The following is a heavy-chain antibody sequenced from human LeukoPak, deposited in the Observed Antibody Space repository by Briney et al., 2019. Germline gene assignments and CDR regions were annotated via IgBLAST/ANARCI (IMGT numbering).Heavy chain of an antibody. V-gene: IGHV1-69*02. CDR3: ARSNVDIVATYYYGMDV. CDR1: GGTFSSYT. J-gene: IGHJ6*02. D-gene: IGHD5-12*01. Sequence: SVKVSCKASGGTFSSYTISWVRQAPGQGLEWMGRIIPILGIANYAQKFQGRVTITADKSTSTAYMELSSLRSEDTALYYCARSNVDIVATYYYGMDVWGQGTTVTVSS. CDR2: IIPILGIA.